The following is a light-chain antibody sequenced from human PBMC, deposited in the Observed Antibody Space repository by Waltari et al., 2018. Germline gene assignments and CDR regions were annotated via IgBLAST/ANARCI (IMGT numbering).Light chain of an antibody. CDR2: EVS. Sequence: QSALTPPSSVSGSPGPSITISRTGTTTPVGSSNLVSWYQQHPGKPPKLLVFEVSGRPSGVSNRFSGSKSGNTASLTISGLQAEDEADYYCCSYAARYTLVFGGGTKLTVL. CDR1: TTPVGSSNL. V-gene: IGLV2-23*02. CDR3: CSYAARYTLV. J-gene: IGLJ2*01.